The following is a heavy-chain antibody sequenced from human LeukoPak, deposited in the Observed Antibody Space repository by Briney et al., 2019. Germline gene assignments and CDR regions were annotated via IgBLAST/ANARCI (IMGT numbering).Heavy chain of an antibody. CDR3: ASGGSPGYGMDV. J-gene: IGHJ6*02. D-gene: IGHD1-14*01. Sequence: GGSLRLSCAASGFTFSSYAMSWVRQAPGKGLEWVSAISGSGGSTYYADSVKGRFTISRDNSKNTLYLQMNSLRAEDTAVYYCASGGSPGYGMDVWGQGTTVTVSS. CDR1: GFTFSSYA. CDR2: ISGSGGST. V-gene: IGHV3-23*01.